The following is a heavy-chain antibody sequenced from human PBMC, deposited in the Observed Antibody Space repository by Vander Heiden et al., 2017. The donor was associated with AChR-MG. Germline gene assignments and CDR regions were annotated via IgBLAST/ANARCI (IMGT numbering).Heavy chain of an antibody. D-gene: IGHD3-3*01. J-gene: IGHJ5*02. V-gene: IGHV3-48*03. Sequence: EVQLVESGGGLVQPGGSLRLSCTGPGFTFSNYEFNWVRQAPGKGLEWVSYISSSGSTIYYADSVKGRFTISRDNAKNSLYLQMNSLRAEDTAVYYCARDLGTIPPWGQGTLVTVSS. CDR2: ISSSGSTI. CDR3: ARDLGTIPP. CDR1: GFTFSNYE.